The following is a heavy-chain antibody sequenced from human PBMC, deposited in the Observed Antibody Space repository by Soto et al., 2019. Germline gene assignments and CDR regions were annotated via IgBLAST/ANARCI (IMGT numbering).Heavy chain of an antibody. CDR2: IDPGSGRA. J-gene: IGHJ4*01. CDR3: RRDLNGGSPSDY. CDR1: GYTLRNYA. Sequence: QVQLVQSGAEVKKPGASVRVSCKPSGYTLRNYAIHWVRQAAGQSLEWLAWIDPGSGRATYSQKVQGRTHVTRDISPTTFYMDLTSLTSEDTAVYFCRRDLNGGSPSDYWGQEPWLSSLQ. D-gene: IGHD2-15*01. V-gene: IGHV1-3*01.